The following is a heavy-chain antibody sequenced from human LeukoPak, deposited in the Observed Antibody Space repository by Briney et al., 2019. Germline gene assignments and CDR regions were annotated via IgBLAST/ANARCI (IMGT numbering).Heavy chain of an antibody. CDR1: GGTFSSYA. V-gene: IGHV1-69*05. CDR3: ARDLGVDTAMPNDAFDI. D-gene: IGHD5-18*01. J-gene: IGHJ3*02. CDR2: IIPIFGTA. Sequence: SVKVSCKASGGTFSSYAISWVRLAPGQGLEWMGGIIPIFGTANYAQKFQGRVTITTDESTSTAYMELSSLRSEDTAVYYCARDLGVDTAMPNDAFDIWGQGTMVTVSS.